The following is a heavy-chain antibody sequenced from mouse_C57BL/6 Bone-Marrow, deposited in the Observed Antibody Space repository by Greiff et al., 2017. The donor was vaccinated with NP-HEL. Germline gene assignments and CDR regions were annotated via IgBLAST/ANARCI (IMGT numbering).Heavy chain of an antibody. CDR2: ISYDGSN. CDR1: GYSITSGYY. CDR3: ARGGWLRPMDY. V-gene: IGHV3-6*01. Sequence: EVQLQQSGPGLVKPSQSLSLTCSVTGYSITSGYYWNWIRQFPGNKLEWMGYISYDGSNNYNPSLKNRISITRDTSKNQFFLKLNSVTTEYTATYYCARGGWLRPMDYWGQGTSVTVSS. J-gene: IGHJ4*01. D-gene: IGHD2-2*01.